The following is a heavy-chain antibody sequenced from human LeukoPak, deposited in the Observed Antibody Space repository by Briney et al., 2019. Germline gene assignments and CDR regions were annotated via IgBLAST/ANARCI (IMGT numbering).Heavy chain of an antibody. J-gene: IGHJ4*02. CDR3: AREEMGIFDY. Sequence: PSETLSLTCAVYGGSFSGYYWSWIRQPPGKGLEWIGEINHSGSTNYNPSLKSRVTISVDTSKNQFSLKLSSVTAADTAVYYCAREEMGIFDYWGQGILVTVSS. CDR2: INHSGST. D-gene: IGHD5-24*01. CDR1: GGSFSGYY. V-gene: IGHV4-34*01.